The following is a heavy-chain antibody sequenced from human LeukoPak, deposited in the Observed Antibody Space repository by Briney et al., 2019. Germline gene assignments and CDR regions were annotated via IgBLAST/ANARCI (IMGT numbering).Heavy chain of an antibody. J-gene: IGHJ4*02. CDR2: MNPNSGNT. V-gene: IGHV1-8*01. D-gene: IGHD6-6*01. CDR1: GYTFTSYD. CDR3: ARVSTAARRFDN. Sequence: ASVKVSCKASGYTFTSYDINWVRQATGQGLEWMGWMNPNSGNTGYAQKFQGRVTMTRNTSISTAYMELSSLRSEDTAVYYCARVSTAARRFDNWGQGTLVTVPS.